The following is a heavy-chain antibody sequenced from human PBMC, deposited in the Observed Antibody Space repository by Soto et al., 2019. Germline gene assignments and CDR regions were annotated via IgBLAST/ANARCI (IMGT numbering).Heavy chain of an antibody. CDR1: GGSISSYY. D-gene: IGHD3-10*01. V-gene: IGHV4-59*01. CDR2: IYYSGST. CDR3: ARGTHQSSMVRGVIGYYYYGMDV. J-gene: IGHJ6*01. Sequence: SETLSLTCTVSGGSISSYYWSWIRQPPGKGLEWIGYIYYSGSTNYNPSLKSRVTISVDTSKNQFSLKLSSVTAADTAVYYCARGTHQSSMVRGVIGYYYYGMDVWGQVPTVIVSS.